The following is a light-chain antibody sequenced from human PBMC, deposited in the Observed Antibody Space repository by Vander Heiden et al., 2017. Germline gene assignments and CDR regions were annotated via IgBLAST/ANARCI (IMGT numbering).Light chain of an antibody. Sequence: SYELTQPHSVSVSPGQTASITCSGDKLGDKYACWYQQKPGQSPVLVIYQDTERPSGIPERFSGSNSGNTATLTISGTQAMDEADYYCQAWDTTSVVFGGGTKLTVL. CDR1: KLGDKY. CDR2: QDT. CDR3: QAWDTTSVV. V-gene: IGLV3-1*01. J-gene: IGLJ2*01.